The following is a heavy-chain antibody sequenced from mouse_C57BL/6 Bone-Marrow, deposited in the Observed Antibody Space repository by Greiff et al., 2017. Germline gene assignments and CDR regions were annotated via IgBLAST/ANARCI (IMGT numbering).Heavy chain of an antibody. CDR1: GFSLSTSGLG. J-gene: IGHJ4*01. V-gene: IGHV8-12*01. CDR2: ISWDDDK. CDR3: ARRGGGSYAMDD. D-gene: IGHD3-1*01. Sequence: QVTLKVSGPGILQSSQTLSLTCSFSGFSLSTSGLGVSWIRQPSGKGLEWLAHISWDDDKRYNPSLKSRITLSKDTSRNQVFHKITRVDTADTATDYGARRGGGSYAMDDWGQGTSVTVSS.